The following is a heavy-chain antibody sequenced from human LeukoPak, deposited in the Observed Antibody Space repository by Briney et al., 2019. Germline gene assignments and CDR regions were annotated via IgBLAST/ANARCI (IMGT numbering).Heavy chain of an antibody. CDR1: GYTFIRYG. V-gene: IGHV1-18*01. CDR3: ARESWPAGQPADY. D-gene: IGHD2-15*01. J-gene: IGHJ4*02. Sequence: GASVKVSCKTSGYTFIRYGITWVRQAPGQGLEWMGWISAYNGNTNYAQKLQGRVTMTTDTSTSTAYMELRSLRSDDTAVYYCARESWPAGQPADYWGQGTLVTVSS. CDR2: ISAYNGNT.